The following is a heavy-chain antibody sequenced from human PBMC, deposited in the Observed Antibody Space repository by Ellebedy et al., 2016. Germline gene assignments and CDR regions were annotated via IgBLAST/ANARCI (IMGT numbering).Heavy chain of an antibody. CDR1: GFTLSQYG. J-gene: IGHJ4*02. V-gene: IGHV3-30*18. CDR2: ISYDGSNT. CDR3: AKDLAVIIDEPPFDY. Sequence: GGSLRLSXAASGFTLSQYGMHWVRQAAGKGLERLAVISYDGSNTFYADSVKGRFTISRDISKNTLYLQMSSLRAEDTAIYYCAKDLAVIIDEPPFDYWGQGTRVIVSS. D-gene: IGHD2-21*01.